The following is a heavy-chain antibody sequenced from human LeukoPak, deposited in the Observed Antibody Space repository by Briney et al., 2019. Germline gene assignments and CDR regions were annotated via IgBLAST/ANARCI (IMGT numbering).Heavy chain of an antibody. Sequence: SQTLSLTCAISGDSVSSNSAAWNWIRQSPSRGLEWLGRTYYRSKWYNDYAVSVKSRITINPDTSKNQFSLKLSSVTAADTAVYYCARHVRDSSGYYYWYFDLWGRGTLVTVSS. CDR3: ARHVRDSSGYYYWYFDL. D-gene: IGHD3-22*01. J-gene: IGHJ2*01. CDR1: GDSVSSNSAA. CDR2: TYYRSKWYN. V-gene: IGHV6-1*01.